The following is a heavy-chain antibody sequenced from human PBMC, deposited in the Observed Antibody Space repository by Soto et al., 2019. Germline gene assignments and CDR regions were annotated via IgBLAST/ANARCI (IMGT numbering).Heavy chain of an antibody. CDR3: ARDPKTSGGQHWAFNYLDS. CDR1: GFSFSISP. D-gene: IGHD7-27*01. CDR2: ISYDGINK. Sequence: PGGSLRLSCAASGFSFSISPMHWVRQAPGKGPEWVALISYDGINKFYADSVKGRFTISRDNSKSTLYLQVDSLRPEDAAVYYCARDPKTSGGQHWAFNYLDSCGQGTLVTVYS. J-gene: IGHJ4*02. V-gene: IGHV3-30-3*01.